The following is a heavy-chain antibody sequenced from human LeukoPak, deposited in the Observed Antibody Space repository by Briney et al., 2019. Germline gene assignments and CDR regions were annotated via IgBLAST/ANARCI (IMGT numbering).Heavy chain of an antibody. D-gene: IGHD1-26*01. CDR1: GFTFSSYA. Sequence: PGGSLRLSCAASGFTFSSYAMSWVRQAPGKGLEWVSAISGSGGSTYYADSVKGRFTISRDNSKNTLYLQMNSLRAEDTAVYYCAKDAIISGSYYGEPNNFDYWGQGTLVTVSS. CDR3: AKDAIISGSYYGEPNNFDY. V-gene: IGHV3-23*01. J-gene: IGHJ4*02. CDR2: ISGSGGST.